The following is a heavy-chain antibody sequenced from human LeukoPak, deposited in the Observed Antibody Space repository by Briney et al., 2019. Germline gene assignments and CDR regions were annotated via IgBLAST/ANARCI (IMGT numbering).Heavy chain of an antibody. CDR1: GYTFTDYY. V-gene: IGHV1-2*02. D-gene: IGHD6-19*01. J-gene: IGHJ4*02. CDR2: INPNSGGT. CDR3: ARDSKAVAGVFPADY. Sequence: GASVKVSCKASGYTFTDYYIHRVRQAPGQGLEWMGWINPNSGGTNYAQKFQGRVTMTRDTSISTVYMELSRLRSDDTAVCYCARDSKAVAGVFPADYWGQGTLVTVSS.